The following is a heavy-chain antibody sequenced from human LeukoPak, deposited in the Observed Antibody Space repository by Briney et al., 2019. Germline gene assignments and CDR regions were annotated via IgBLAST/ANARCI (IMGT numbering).Heavy chain of an antibody. CDR1: GYTFTGYY. CDR3: ARVRGLPAVRTRPVSPTTYFDY. CDR2: INPNSGGT. Sequence: PGASVKVSCKASGYTFTGYYMHWVRQAPGQGLEWMGWINPNSGGTNYAQKFQGRVTMTRDTSISTAYMELSRLRSDDTAVYYCARVRGLPAVRTRPVSPTTYFDYWGQGTLVTVSS. J-gene: IGHJ4*02. D-gene: IGHD2-2*01. V-gene: IGHV1-2*02.